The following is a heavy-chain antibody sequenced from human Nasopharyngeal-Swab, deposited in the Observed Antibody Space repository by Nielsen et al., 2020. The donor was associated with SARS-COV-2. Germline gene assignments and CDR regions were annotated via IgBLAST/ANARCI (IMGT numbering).Heavy chain of an antibody. CDR2: IWSDESFK. V-gene: IGHV3-33*08. CDR1: GFNFNNYW. Sequence: GGSLRLSCVASGFNFNNYWMYWVRQAPGKGLEWVAVIWSDESFKFYADSVKGRFTISRDSSKNTLYLQMDSLRGEDTAVYYCARDAPAHYGASYWGRGTLVTVSS. J-gene: IGHJ4*02. CDR3: ARDAPAHYGASY. D-gene: IGHD4-17*01.